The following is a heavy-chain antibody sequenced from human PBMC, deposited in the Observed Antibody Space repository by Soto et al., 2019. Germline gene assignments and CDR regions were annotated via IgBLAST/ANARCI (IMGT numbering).Heavy chain of an antibody. D-gene: IGHD2-21*01. CDR1: GYTFTGYY. V-gene: IGHV1-2*04. CDR3: AKMWSWVRMDFDY. CDR2: INPSSGGA. J-gene: IGHJ4*02. Sequence: GASVKVSCKASGYTFTGYYLHWVRQAPGQGLEWMGWINPSSGGANIAQKFQGWVTMTRDTSIDTAYMELTRLRSDDTAVYYCAKMWSWVRMDFDYWGQGILVTVSS.